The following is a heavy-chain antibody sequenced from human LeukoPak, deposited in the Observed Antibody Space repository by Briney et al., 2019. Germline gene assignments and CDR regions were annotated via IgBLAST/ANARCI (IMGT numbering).Heavy chain of an antibody. CDR3: ARGPEVGYGDYVDY. V-gene: IGHV1-8*02. CDR1: GGTFSSYA. CDR2: MNPNSGNT. D-gene: IGHD4-17*01. Sequence: ASVKVSCKASGGTFSSYAINWVRQATGQGLEWMGWMNPNSGNTGYAQKFQGRVTMTRNTSISTAYMELSSLRSEDTAVYYCARGPEVGYGDYVDYWGQGTLVTVSS. J-gene: IGHJ4*02.